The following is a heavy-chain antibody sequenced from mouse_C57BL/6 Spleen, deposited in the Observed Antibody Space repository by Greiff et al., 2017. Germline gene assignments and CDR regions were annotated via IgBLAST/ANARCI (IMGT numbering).Heavy chain of an antibody. V-gene: IGHV5-16*01. CDR2: INYDGSST. Sequence: EVQRVESEGGLVQPGSSMKLSCTASGFTFSDYYMAWVRQVPEKGLEWVANINYDGSSTYYLDSLKSRFIISRDNAKNILYLQMSSLKSEDTATYYCARVPTDWYFDVWGTGTTVTVSS. D-gene: IGHD4-1*02. J-gene: IGHJ1*03. CDR1: GFTFSDYY. CDR3: ARVPTDWYFDV.